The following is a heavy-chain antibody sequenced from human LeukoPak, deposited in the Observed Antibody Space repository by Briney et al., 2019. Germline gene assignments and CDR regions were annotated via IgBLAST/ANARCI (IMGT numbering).Heavy chain of an antibody. J-gene: IGHJ4*02. Sequence: GGSLRLSCAASGFTFSNYGMSWVRQAPGKGLEWVSATTGSGGTTYYADSVKGRFTSSRDNSKNTLYLQMNSLRVEDAAVYYCAKFNDILTGYFDYWGQGTLVTVSS. CDR3: AKFNDILTGYFDY. CDR2: TTGSGGTT. V-gene: IGHV3-23*01. CDR1: GFTFSNYG. D-gene: IGHD3-9*01.